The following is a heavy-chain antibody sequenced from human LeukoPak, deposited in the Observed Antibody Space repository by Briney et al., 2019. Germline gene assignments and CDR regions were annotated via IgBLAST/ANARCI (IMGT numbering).Heavy chain of an antibody. CDR2: INSVGSTT. CDR3: ARDLGSTFDF. Sequence: GGSLRLSCEASGFTFSSYSMHWVRQAPGKGLVWVSHINSVGSTTNYADSVKGRFTISRDNAKNTLFLQLNSLSAEDTAVYFCARDLGSTFDFWGQRTLVTVSS. V-gene: IGHV3-74*01. J-gene: IGHJ4*02. CDR1: GFTFSSYS. D-gene: IGHD1-14*01.